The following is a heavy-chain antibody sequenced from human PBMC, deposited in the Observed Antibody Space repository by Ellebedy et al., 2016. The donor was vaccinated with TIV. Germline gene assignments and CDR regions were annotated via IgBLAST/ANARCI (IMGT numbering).Heavy chain of an antibody. Sequence: GGSLRLSXAASGFTFSSYGMHWVRQAPGKGLEWVAVISYDGSNKYYADSVKGRFTISRDNSKNTLYLQMNSLRAEDTAVYYCAKALLWFGELIDDYYYGMDVWGQGTTVTVSS. D-gene: IGHD3-10*01. CDR3: AKALLWFGELIDDYYYGMDV. V-gene: IGHV3-30*18. J-gene: IGHJ6*02. CDR2: ISYDGSNK. CDR1: GFTFSSYG.